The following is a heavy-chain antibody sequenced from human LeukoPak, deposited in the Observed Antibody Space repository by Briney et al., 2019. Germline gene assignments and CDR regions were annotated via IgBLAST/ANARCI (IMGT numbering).Heavy chain of an antibody. D-gene: IGHD2-15*01. J-gene: IGHJ3*02. CDR1: GFTFSQAW. V-gene: IGHV3-15*01. CDR3: TTEGGYCSGGSCPTYTHTGPKLDAFDI. Sequence: GGSLRLSCAGSGFTFSQAWMGWVRQAPGKGLEWVGRITGKADGGTTDYAAPVKGRFTISRDDSKNTLYLQMNSLKTEDTAVYYCTTEGGYCSGGSCPTYTHTGPKLDAFDIWGQGTMVTVSS. CDR2: ITGKADGGTT.